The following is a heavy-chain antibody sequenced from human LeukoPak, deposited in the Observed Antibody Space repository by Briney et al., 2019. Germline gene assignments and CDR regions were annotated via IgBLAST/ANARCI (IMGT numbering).Heavy chain of an antibody. J-gene: IGHJ3*01. V-gene: IGHV3-7*03. CDR1: GFTFSNHW. D-gene: IGHD3-22*01. CDR2: IKPDGSEQ. CDR3: ARDPGTYYYDSVEVGTFDV. Sequence: PGGSLRLSCAASGFTFSNHWMSWVRQVPGKGLEWVANIKPDGSEQYYVDSVKGQFTISRDNAKNSLFLQMDSLRAEDSAVYYCARDPGTYYYDSVEVGTFDVWGQGRMVTVSS.